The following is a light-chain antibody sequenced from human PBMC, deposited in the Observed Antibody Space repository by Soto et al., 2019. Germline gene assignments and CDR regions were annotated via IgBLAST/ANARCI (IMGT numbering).Light chain of an antibody. Sequence: DIQMTQSPSTLSGSVGDRVTITCRASQTISSWLAWYQQKPGKAPKLLIYDASSLESGVPSRFSGSGSGTEFTLTIRSLKPDDFATYYCQQFNSYSQGAFGQGTKVDIK. J-gene: IGKJ1*01. CDR1: QTISSW. V-gene: IGKV1-5*01. CDR3: QQFNSYSQGA. CDR2: DAS.